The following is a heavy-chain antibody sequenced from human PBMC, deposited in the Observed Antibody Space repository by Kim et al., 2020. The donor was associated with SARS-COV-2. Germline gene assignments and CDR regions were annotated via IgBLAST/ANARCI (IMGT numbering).Heavy chain of an antibody. D-gene: IGHD6-13*01. J-gene: IGHJ4*02. CDR1: GFAFSGYA. CDR3: SRDYVTYSHSWFPDY. Sequence: SLRLSCVASGFAFSGYAMHWVRQAPGKGLEWVTVISSDGSRKYYTDSMKGRFTISRDNIKCTLYLQMNDLRAEDTALYYCSRDYVTYSHSWFPDYWGQGILVSVSS. V-gene: IGHV3-30*04. CDR2: ISSDGSRK.